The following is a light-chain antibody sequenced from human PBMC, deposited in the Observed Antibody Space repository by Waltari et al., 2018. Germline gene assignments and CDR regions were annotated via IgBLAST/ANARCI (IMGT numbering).Light chain of an antibody. CDR3: QQYSTYLRT. CDR1: QSISSW. Sequence: DIQMTKSPSTLSASVVDRVTITCRASQSISSWLAWYQQRTGKAPRLLIYKASTLESGVPSRFSGSGSGTEFTLTITGLQPDDFATYYCQQYSTYLRTFGQGTKVEIK. CDR2: KAS. V-gene: IGKV1-5*03. J-gene: IGKJ1*01.